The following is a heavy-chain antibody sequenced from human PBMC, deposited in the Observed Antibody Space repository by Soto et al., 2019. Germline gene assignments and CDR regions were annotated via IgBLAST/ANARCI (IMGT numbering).Heavy chain of an antibody. Sequence: SVKVSCKASGGTFSSYTISWVRQAPGQGLEWMGRIIPILGIANYAQKSQGRVTITADKSTSTAYMELSSLRSEDTAVYYCASRSSGWYYFDYWGQGTLVTVSS. CDR1: GGTFSSYT. V-gene: IGHV1-69*02. CDR3: ASRSSGWYYFDY. D-gene: IGHD6-19*01. CDR2: IIPILGIA. J-gene: IGHJ4*02.